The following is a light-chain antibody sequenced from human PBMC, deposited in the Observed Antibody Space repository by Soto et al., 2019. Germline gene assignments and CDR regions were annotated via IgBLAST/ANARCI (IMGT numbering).Light chain of an antibody. J-gene: IGKJ5*01. CDR1: QGISNY. Sequence: DVQLTQSPSFMSASVGDRVIITCRASQGISNYLAWYQQRPGKAPKLLIYAASTLQTGVPSRFSGSGSGTEFTLTISSLQPEDFATYHCQQLTSYPRSTFGQGTRLEI. CDR2: AAS. CDR3: QQLTSYPRST. V-gene: IGKV1-9*01.